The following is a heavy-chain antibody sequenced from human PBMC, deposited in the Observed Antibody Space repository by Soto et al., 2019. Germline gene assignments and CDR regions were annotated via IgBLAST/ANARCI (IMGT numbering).Heavy chain of an antibody. J-gene: IGHJ6*04. V-gene: IGHV5-51*01. Sequence: GESLKISCKGPGYSFTSYWIGWVRQMPGKGLEWMGIIYPGDSDTRYSPSFQGQVTISADKSISTAYLQWSSLKASDTAMYYCAGFVYGSGRYSYYCYGMGVWDKGTTVTVSS. CDR2: IYPGDSDT. D-gene: IGHD3-10*01. CDR3: AGFVYGSGRYSYYCYGMGV. CDR1: GYSFTSYW.